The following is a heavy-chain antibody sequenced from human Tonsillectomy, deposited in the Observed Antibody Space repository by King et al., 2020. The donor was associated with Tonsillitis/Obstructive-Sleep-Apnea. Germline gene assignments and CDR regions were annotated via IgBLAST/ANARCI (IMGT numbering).Heavy chain of an antibody. D-gene: IGHD5-12*01. J-gene: IGHJ4*02. V-gene: IGHV7-4-1*02. CDR3: ARDSNGGYDGYDLDF. Sequence: LVQSGSELKKPGASVKVSCKASGYTITSYALNWVRQAPGQGLEWMGWINTNTGNPTYVQDFIGRFVFSWDTSVSTAYLQISSLEAEDTAVYYCARDSNGGYDGYDLDFWGQGTRVTVSS. CDR1: GYTITSYA. CDR2: INTNTGNP.